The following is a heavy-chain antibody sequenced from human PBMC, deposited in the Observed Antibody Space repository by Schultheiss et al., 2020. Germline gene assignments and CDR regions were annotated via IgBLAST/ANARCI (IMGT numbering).Heavy chain of an antibody. D-gene: IGHD3-10*01. CDR3: AKLPRSHMVRGVTFDY. CDR1: GFTFSSYA. CDR2: FSDNGATT. Sequence: ESLKISCAASGFTFSSYAMSWVRQAPGEGLEWVSTFSDNGATTYYADSVKGRFTISRDDSKNTLYLQMNSLRAEDTAVYYCAKLPRSHMVRGVTFDYWGQGPLVTVSS. J-gene: IGHJ4*02. V-gene: IGHV3-23*01.